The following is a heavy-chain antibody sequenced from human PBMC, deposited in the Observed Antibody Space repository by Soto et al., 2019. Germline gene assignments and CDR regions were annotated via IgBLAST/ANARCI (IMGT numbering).Heavy chain of an antibody. CDR2: ISGSGGST. Sequence: GALRLSCAASGFTFSSYAMSWVLQAPGEGRDWVSAISGSGGSTYYADSVKGRFTISRDNSKNTLYLQMNSLSAEDTAVYDCTTGIILSRNYHYGMDVWGQGTTVTVYS. CDR3: TTGIILSRNYHYGMDV. CDR1: GFTFSSYA. D-gene: IGHD3-16*01. J-gene: IGHJ6*02. V-gene: IGHV3-23*01.